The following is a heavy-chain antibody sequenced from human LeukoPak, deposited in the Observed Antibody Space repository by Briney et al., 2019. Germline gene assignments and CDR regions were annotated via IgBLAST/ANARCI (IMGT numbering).Heavy chain of an antibody. V-gene: IGHV3-11*01. D-gene: IGHD3-3*01. J-gene: IGHJ4*02. CDR1: GFTFSDYY. Sequence: GGSLRLSCAASGFTFSDYYMSWIRQAPGKGLEWVSYISSSGSTIYYADSVKGRFTISRDNAKNSLYLQMNSLRAEDTAVYYCAKNNYDFWSGYFRGGDYWGQGTLVTVSS. CDR3: AKNNYDFWSGYFRGGDY. CDR2: ISSSGSTI.